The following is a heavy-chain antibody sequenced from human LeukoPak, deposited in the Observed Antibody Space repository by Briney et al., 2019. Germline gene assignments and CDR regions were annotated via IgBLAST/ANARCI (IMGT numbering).Heavy chain of an antibody. V-gene: IGHV1-18*01. J-gene: IGHJ6*02. CDR1: GYTFTGYG. Sequence: GASVKVSCKASGYTFTGYGISWVRQAPGQGLEWMGWISAYNGNTNYAQKFQGRVTMNTDTSTSTAYMELRSLRSDDTAVYFCARYGSGRYGMDVWGQGTTVTVSS. CDR2: ISAYNGNT. CDR3: ARYGSGRYGMDV. D-gene: IGHD3-10*01.